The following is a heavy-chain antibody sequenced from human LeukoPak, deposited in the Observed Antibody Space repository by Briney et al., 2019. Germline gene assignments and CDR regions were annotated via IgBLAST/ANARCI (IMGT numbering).Heavy chain of an antibody. CDR3: TRGSPGYSSSWLDF. J-gene: IGHJ4*02. Sequence: GGSLRLSCATSAFTFSSYWMHWVRQGPGKGLVWVSRINSDGSSRSYADYVKGRFTISRDDAKNTLYLQMSSLSVDDTAIYYCTRGSPGYSSSWLDFWGQGILVTVSS. D-gene: IGHD6-13*01. CDR1: AFTFSSYW. V-gene: IGHV3-74*01. CDR2: INSDGSSR.